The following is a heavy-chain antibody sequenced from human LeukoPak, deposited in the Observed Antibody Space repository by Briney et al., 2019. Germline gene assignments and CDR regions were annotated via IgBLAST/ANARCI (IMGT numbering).Heavy chain of an antibody. CDR2: IYYSGST. CDR3: ARETLRNYDSSGYAFDI. D-gene: IGHD3-22*01. V-gene: IGHV4-59*01. J-gene: IGHJ3*02. CDR1: GGSISSYY. Sequence: SETLSLTCTVSGGSISSYYWSWIRQPPGKGLEWIGYIYYSGSTNYNPSLKSRVTISVDTSKNQFSLKLSSVTAADTAVYYCARETLRNYDSSGYAFDIWGQGTMVTVSS.